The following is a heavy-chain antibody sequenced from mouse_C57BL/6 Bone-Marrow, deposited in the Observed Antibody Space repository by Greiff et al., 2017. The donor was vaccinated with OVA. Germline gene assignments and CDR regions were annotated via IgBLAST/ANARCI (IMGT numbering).Heavy chain of an antibody. D-gene: IGHD1-1*01. V-gene: IGHV5-17*01. CDR3: ARGTTVVAYYFDY. J-gene: IGHJ2*01. CDR1: GFTFSDYG. CDR2: ISSGSSTI. Sequence: EVQLVESGGGLVKPGGSLKLSCAASGFTFSDYGMHWVRQAPEKGLEWVAYISSGSSTIYYADTVKGRFPISRDNAKNTLFLQMTSLRSEDTAMYYCARGTTVVAYYFDYWGQGTTLTVSS.